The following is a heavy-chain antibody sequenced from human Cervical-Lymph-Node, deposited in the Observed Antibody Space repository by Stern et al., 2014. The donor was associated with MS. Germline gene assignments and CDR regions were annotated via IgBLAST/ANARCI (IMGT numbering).Heavy chain of an antibody. Sequence: QVQLVQSGAEVKKPGASVKVSCKTSGYTFINYYMHWVRQAPGQGLEWMGRINPDVCVTDYSQKFQGRITMTRDTSISTVYMELTRLTSDDTAVYYCARELRGGRSGHYWGQGSLVTVSS. V-gene: IGHV1-2*06. CDR1: GYTFINYY. D-gene: IGHD1-26*01. CDR2: INPDVCVT. J-gene: IGHJ4*02. CDR3: ARELRGGRSGHY.